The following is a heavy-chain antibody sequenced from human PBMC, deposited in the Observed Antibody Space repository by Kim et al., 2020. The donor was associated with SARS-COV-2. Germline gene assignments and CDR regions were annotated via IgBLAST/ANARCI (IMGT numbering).Heavy chain of an antibody. CDR3: ARTSIQNRGFDL. J-gene: IGHJ2*01. CDR1: GGSISSSSYY. CDR2: IYYSGST. Sequence: SETLSLTCTVSGGSISSSSYYWGWIRQPPGKGLEWIGSIYYSGSTYYNPSLKSRVTISVDTSKNQFSLKLSSVTAADTAVYYCARTSIQNRGFDLWGRGTLVTVSS. V-gene: IGHV4-39*07.